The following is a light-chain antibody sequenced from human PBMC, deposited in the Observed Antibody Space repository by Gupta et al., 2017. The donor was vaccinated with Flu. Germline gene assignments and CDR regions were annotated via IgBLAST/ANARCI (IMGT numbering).Light chain of an antibody. J-gene: IGLJ3*02. CDR1: SSDVGGYNY. Sequence: QSALTQPRSESGSPGQSVTISCTGTSSDVGGYNYVSWYQQHPGKAPKLMIYDVSKRPSGVPDRFSGSKSGNTASLTISGLQAEDEADYYCCSYAGSDTPWVFGGGTKLTVL. V-gene: IGLV2-11*01. CDR2: DVS. CDR3: CSYAGSDTPWV.